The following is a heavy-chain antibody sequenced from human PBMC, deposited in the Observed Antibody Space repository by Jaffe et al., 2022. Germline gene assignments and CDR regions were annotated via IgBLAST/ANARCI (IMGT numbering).Heavy chain of an antibody. Sequence: QVQLVQSGAEVKKPGSSVKVSCKASGGTFSSYAISWVRQAPGQGLEWMGGIIPIFGTANYAQKFQGRVTITADESTSTAYMELSSLRSEDTAVYYCARDGFGGWGVATIPNYYMDVWGKGTTVTVSS. CDR1: GGTFSSYA. CDR3: ARDGFGGWGVATIPNYYMDV. J-gene: IGHJ6*03. D-gene: IGHD5-12*01. CDR2: IIPIFGTA. V-gene: IGHV1-69*01.